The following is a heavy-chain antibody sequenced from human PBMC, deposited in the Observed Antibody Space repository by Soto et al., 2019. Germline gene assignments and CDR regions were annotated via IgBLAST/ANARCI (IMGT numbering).Heavy chain of an antibody. CDR3: TTDRRITMAQFDY. V-gene: IGHV3-15*01. CDR1: GFTLSNAW. J-gene: IGHJ4*02. CDR2: IKSETDGGTT. D-gene: IGHD3-10*01. Sequence: GGSLRLSCAASGFTLSNAWMSWVRQAPGKGLEWVGRIKSETDGGTTDYAAPVKGRFTISRDDSKNTLYLQMNSLKTEDTAVYYCTTDRRITMAQFDYWGQGTLVTVS.